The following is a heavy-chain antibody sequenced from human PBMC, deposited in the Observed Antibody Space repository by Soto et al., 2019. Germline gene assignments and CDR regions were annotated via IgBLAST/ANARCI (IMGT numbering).Heavy chain of an antibody. J-gene: IGHJ5*02. Sequence: QVQLVQSGTEVKKPGASVKVSCKASGYTFTSYGIHWVRQAPGQRLEWMGWINAANGDTKYSPKFQGIVTITRDTTASTAYMVLSIPRSEDTGVYYCVRRYRSATGIDWFDPWGQGSLGTFSS. CDR2: INAANGDT. V-gene: IGHV1-3*01. CDR3: VRRYRSATGIDWFDP. D-gene: IGHD1-26*01. CDR1: GYTFTSYG.